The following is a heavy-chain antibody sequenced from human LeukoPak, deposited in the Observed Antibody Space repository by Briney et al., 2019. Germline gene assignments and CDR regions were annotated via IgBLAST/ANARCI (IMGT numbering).Heavy chain of an antibody. J-gene: IGHJ4*02. V-gene: IGHV1-2*04. CDR1: GYTFTGYY. CDR2: INPNSGGT. Sequence: ASVKVSCKASGYTFTGYYMHWVRQAPGQGLEWMGWINPNSGGTNYAQKFQGWVTMTRDTSISTAYMELSSLRSEDTAVYYCAINPNSSGYLRHWGQGTLVTVSS. CDR3: AINPNSSGYLRH. D-gene: IGHD3-22*01.